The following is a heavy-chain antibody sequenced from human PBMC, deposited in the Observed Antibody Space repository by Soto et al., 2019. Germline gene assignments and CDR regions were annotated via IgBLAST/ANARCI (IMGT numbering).Heavy chain of an antibody. Sequence: GESLKISCKGSGYSFTSYWIGWVRQMPGKGLEWMGIIYPGDSDTRYSPSFQGQVTISADKSISTAYLQWSSLKASDTAMYYCARPGHYGSGSYYNLFRGCGRQDYYYGMYVWGQGTTVPVSS. CDR1: GYSFTSYW. CDR3: ARPGHYGSGSYYNLFRGCGRQDYYYGMYV. J-gene: IGHJ6*02. CDR2: IYPGDSDT. D-gene: IGHD3-10*01. V-gene: IGHV5-51*01.